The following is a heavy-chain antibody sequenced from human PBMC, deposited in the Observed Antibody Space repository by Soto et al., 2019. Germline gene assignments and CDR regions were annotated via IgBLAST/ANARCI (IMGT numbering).Heavy chain of an antibody. V-gene: IGHV1-69*01. Sequence: QGQLEQSGAEVKKPGSSLKVSCKATGGTFGNYAISWVRQAPGQGLEWMAGIIPVYGTPSYAQRFQDRVTIIADESTTTAYMEVHSLRSEDTAIYYCSIVTAYGMDVWGPGTTVIVSS. CDR2: IIPVYGTP. D-gene: IGHD2-15*01. CDR3: SIVTAYGMDV. J-gene: IGHJ6*02. CDR1: GGTFGNYA.